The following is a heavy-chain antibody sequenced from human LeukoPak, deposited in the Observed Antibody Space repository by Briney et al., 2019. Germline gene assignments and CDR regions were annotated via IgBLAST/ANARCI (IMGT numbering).Heavy chain of an antibody. CDR1: GFSFGSYA. V-gene: IGHV3-23*01. J-gene: IGHJ3*01. CDR2: ISKSGDST. CDR3: ARGGFSGSYPGVD. Sequence: GGSLRLSCAASGFSFGSYAMSWVRQAPGKGLEWVSAISKSGDSTFYADSVKGRFTISRDNSQNTLYVQMNSLRAEDTAVYYCARGGFSGSYPGVDWGQGTMVTVSS. D-gene: IGHD1-26*01.